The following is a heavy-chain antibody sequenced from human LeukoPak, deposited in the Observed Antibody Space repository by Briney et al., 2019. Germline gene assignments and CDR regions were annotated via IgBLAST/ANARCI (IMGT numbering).Heavy chain of an antibody. CDR1: GYSISSGYY. D-gene: IGHD2-2*01. Sequence: PSETLSLTCAVSGYSISSGYYWGWIRPPPGKGLEWIGIIYHSGSTYYNPSLKSRVTISVDTSKNQFSLKLSSVTAADTAVYYCAGGVPAANDAFDIWGQGTMVTVSS. CDR3: AGGVPAANDAFDI. J-gene: IGHJ3*02. V-gene: IGHV4-38-2*01. CDR2: IYHSGST.